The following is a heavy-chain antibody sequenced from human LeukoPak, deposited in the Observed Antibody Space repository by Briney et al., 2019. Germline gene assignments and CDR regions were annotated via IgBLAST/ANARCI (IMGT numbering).Heavy chain of an antibody. Sequence: PGGSLRLSCAASGFTFSSYSMNWVRQAPGKGLEWVSYISSSSSTIYYADSVKGRFTISRDNAKNSLYLQMNSLRDEDTAVYYCASSSLYSYGYIKDFDYWGQGTLVTVSS. J-gene: IGHJ4*02. V-gene: IGHV3-48*02. CDR2: ISSSSSTI. D-gene: IGHD5-18*01. CDR3: ASSSLYSYGYIKDFDY. CDR1: GFTFSSYS.